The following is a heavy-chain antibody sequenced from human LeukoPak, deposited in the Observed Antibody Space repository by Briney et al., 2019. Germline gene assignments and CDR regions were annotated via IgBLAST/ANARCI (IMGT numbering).Heavy chain of an antibody. Sequence: GGSLRLSCAASGFTFSNYAMNWVRQAPGKGREWVSAIIVSGVSTYSADSVKGRFTISRDNSKNTLYLQMNSLRAEDTAVYYCAKDHMRDGYNYGYWYFDLWGRGTLVTVSS. V-gene: IGHV3-23*01. CDR3: AKDHMRDGYNYGYWYFDL. CDR1: GFTFSNYA. D-gene: IGHD5-24*01. J-gene: IGHJ2*01. CDR2: IIVSGVST.